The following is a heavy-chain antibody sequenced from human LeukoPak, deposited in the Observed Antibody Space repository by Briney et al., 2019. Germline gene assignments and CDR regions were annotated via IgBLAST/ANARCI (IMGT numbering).Heavy chain of an antibody. D-gene: IGHD1-26*01. Sequence: GGSLRLSCAASGFTFSRYWMHWVRQAPGKGLVWVSRINSDGSRTTYADSVKGRFTISRDYAKNTLYLQMNSLRAEDTAVYYCASSSGGYNWFDPWGQGTLVTVSS. CDR3: ASSSGGYNWFDP. J-gene: IGHJ5*02. CDR2: INSDGSRT. CDR1: GFTFSRYW. V-gene: IGHV3-74*01.